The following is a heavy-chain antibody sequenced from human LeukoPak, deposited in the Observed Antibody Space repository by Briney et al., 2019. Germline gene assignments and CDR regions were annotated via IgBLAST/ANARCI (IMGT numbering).Heavy chain of an antibody. V-gene: IGHV1-18*01. CDR2: ISAYNGNT. D-gene: IGHD6-13*01. Sequence: SVKVSCKASGYTFTSYGISWVRQAPGRGLDGMGWISAYNGNTNYAQKLQGRVTMTTDTSTSTAYLEVRSLRSDDTAAYYCAREGLGYSSSWYLSYYGMDVWGQGTTVTVSS. J-gene: IGHJ6*02. CDR1: GYTFTSYG. CDR3: AREGLGYSSSWYLSYYGMDV.